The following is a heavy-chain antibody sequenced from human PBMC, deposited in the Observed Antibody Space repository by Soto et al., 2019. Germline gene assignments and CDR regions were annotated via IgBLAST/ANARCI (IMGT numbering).Heavy chain of an antibody. CDR1: GFAFSTYG. J-gene: IGHJ4*02. CDR3: ARKNPGREWELPDY. Sequence: QVQLVESGGGVVQPGRSLRLSCAASGFAFSTYGMHWVRQAPGKGLEWVAVTTSDGARINYADSVKCRFTISRDNSRTTLYLQMNSLRIDDTAVYYCARKNPGREWELPDYWGQGTLVTVSS. CDR2: TTSDGARI. V-gene: IGHV3-30*03. D-gene: IGHD1-26*01.